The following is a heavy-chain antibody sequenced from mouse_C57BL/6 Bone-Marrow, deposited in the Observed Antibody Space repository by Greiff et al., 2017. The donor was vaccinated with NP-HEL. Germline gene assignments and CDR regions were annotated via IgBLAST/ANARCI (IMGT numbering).Heavy chain of an antibody. V-gene: IGHV1-61*01. CDR1: GYTFTSYW. CDR2: IYPSDSET. J-gene: IGHJ3*01. CDR3: ARGDGYDPFAY. D-gene: IGHD2-2*01. Sequence: VKLQQPGAELVRPGSSVKLSCKASGYTFTSYWMDWVKQRPGQGLEWIGNIYPSDSETHYNQKFKDKATLTVDKSSSTAYMQLSSLTSEDSAVYYCARGDGYDPFAYWGQGTLVTVSA.